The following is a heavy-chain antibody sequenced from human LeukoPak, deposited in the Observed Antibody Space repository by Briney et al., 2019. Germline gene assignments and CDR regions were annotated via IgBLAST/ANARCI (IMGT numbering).Heavy chain of an antibody. CDR1: GFTFSSYG. J-gene: IGHJ6*04. V-gene: IGHV3-33*01. Sequence: GGSLRLSCAASGFTFSSYGMHWVRQAPGKGLEWVAFIWYDGSNKYYADSVKGRFTISRDNSKNTLYLQMNSLRAEDTAVYYCARYSSGWYYYGMDVWGKGTTVTVSS. CDR3: ARYSSGWYYYGMDV. D-gene: IGHD6-19*01. CDR2: IWYDGSNK.